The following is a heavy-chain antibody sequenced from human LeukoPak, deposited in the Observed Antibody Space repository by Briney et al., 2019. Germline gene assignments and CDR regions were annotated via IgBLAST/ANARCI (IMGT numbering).Heavy chain of an antibody. D-gene: IGHD6-19*01. Sequence: GGSLRPSCAASGFTFSSYAMHWVRQAPGKGLEWVAVISYDGSNKYYADSVKGRFTISRDNSKNTLYLQMNSLRAEDTAVYYCAKNIAVAGTGPGTFDIWGQGTMVTVSS. CDR1: GFTFSSYA. J-gene: IGHJ3*02. CDR2: ISYDGSNK. CDR3: AKNIAVAGTGPGTFDI. V-gene: IGHV3-30-3*01.